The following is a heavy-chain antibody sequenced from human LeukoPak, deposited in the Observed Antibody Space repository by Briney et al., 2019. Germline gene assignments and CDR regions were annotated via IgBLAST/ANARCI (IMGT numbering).Heavy chain of an antibody. CDR3: ARVSYGSGIDYYYGMDV. CDR1: GCTFSSYA. D-gene: IGHD3-10*01. Sequence: SVKVSCKASGCTFSSYANSWVRHAPGPGHEWKGRIIPILGIANYAQKFQGRVTITADKSTSTAYMELSSLRSEDTAVYYCARVSYGSGIDYYYGMDVWGQGTTVTLSS. J-gene: IGHJ6*02. CDR2: IIPILGIA. V-gene: IGHV1-69*04.